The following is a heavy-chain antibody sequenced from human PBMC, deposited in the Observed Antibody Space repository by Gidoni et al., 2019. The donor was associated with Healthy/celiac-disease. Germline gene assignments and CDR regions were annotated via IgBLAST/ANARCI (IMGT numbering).Heavy chain of an antibody. D-gene: IGHD4-17*01. CDR1: GFPFSSCA. CDR3: AAEKPYGVVYY. CDR2: VSGSGGST. J-gene: IGHJ4*02. V-gene: IGHV3-23*01. Sequence: EVQLLESGGGLVQPGGSLSLSCAASGFPFSSCALSWVRPAPGKGLGWVSAVSGSGGSTYYADAVKGRFTISRDNSKNTLYLQMNSLRAEDTAVYCCAAEKPYGVVYYWGQGTLVTVSS.